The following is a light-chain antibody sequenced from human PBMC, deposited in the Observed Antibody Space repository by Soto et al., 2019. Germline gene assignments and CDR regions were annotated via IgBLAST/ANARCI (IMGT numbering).Light chain of an antibody. Sequence: DIVMTQSPDSLAVSLGESITINCKSGQTVSYSSSNKNYLAWYQQKPGQPPKLLLYWASTRQSGVPDRFSGSGSGTDFTLTITSLQSEDFGVYYCQQYKDWPTTFGQGTKVDI. CDR1: QTVSYSSSNKNY. V-gene: IGKV4-1*01. CDR3: QQYKDWPTT. CDR2: WAS. J-gene: IGKJ1*01.